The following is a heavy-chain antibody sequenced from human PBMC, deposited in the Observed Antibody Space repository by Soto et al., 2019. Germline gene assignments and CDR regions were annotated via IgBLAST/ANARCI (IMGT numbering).Heavy chain of an antibody. CDR3: ARDSGRTGTTAFDI. J-gene: IGHJ3*02. CDR1: GFTFSSYW. CDR2: IKQDGSEK. D-gene: IGHD1-1*01. Sequence: GGSLRLSCAASGFTFSSYWMSWVRQAPGKGLEWVANIKQDGSEKYYVDSVKGRFTFSRDNAKNSMYLQMNSMRAENTAVYYCARDSGRTGTTAFDIWGQGTMVTVSS. V-gene: IGHV3-7*01.